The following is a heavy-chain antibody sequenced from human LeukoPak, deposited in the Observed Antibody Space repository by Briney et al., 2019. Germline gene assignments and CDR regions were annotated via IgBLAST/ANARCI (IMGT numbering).Heavy chain of an antibody. D-gene: IGHD3-22*01. CDR1: GGSLSNYY. V-gene: IGHV4-4*07. J-gene: IGHJ5*02. CDR3: ASVSSGYDP. Sequence: SGTLSLTFTVSGGSLSNYYWSWIRQPAGKGLEWIGRIYSIGTTIYNPSLKCRVTMSVDTAKNQFSLKLSCVTGADTAVDFCASVSSGYDPWGRGTLVSVS. CDR2: IYSIGTT.